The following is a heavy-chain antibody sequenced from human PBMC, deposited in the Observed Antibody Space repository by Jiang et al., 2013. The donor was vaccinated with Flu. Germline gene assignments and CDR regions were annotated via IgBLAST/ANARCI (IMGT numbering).Heavy chain of an antibody. D-gene: IGHD5-18*01. CDR2: INHSGST. CDR3: ARAYLGGYSYGYRFDY. Sequence: KGLEWIGEINHSGSTNYNPSLKSRVTISVDTSKNQFSLKLSSVTAADTAVYYCARAYLGGYSYGYRFDYWGQGTLVTVSS. J-gene: IGHJ4*02. V-gene: IGHV4-34*01.